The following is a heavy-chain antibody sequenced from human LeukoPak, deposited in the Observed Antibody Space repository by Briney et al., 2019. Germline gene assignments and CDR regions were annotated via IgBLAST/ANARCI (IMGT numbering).Heavy chain of an antibody. CDR3: ARLEDTNYEGYYFDY. J-gene: IGHJ4*02. D-gene: IGHD4-11*01. CDR2: IYPGDSNT. V-gene: IGHV5-51*01. CDR1: GNIFTNYW. Sequence: GESLKISCKGSGNIFTNYWIGWVRQMSGKGLEWMGIIYPGDSNTKYSPSFQGQVTISVDKSINTAYLHWSNLKASDTAMYYCARLEDTNYEGYYFDYWGQGTLVTVSS.